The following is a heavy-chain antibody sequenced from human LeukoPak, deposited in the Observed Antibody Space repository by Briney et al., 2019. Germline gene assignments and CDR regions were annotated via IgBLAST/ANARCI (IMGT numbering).Heavy chain of an antibody. V-gene: IGHV3-7*01. Sequence: GGSLRLSCAASGFTFSSYWMSWVRQAPGKGLEWVANIKQDGSEKYYVDSVKGRFTISRDNAKNSLYLQMNSLRAEDTAAYYCARDFATMIDDAFDIWGQGTMVTVSS. CDR1: GFTFSSYW. CDR2: IKQDGSEK. J-gene: IGHJ3*02. CDR3: ARDFATMIDDAFDI. D-gene: IGHD3-22*01.